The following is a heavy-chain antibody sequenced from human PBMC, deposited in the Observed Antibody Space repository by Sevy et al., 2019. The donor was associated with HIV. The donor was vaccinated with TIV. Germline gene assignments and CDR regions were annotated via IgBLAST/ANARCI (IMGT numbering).Heavy chain of an antibody. CDR2: ISRTGGNT. CDR1: GFTFGSYM. CDR3: VKEGRDDFNPYLDF. J-gene: IGHJ4*02. D-gene: IGHD3-10*01. V-gene: IGHV3-23*01. Sequence: GGSLKLSCAGSGFTFGSYMMNWVRQAPGRGLEWMSGISRTGGNTDYGDSAKGRFTITRDNSKNTVYLQMKDLRAEDTALYYCVKEGRDDFNPYLDFWGQGILVTVSS.